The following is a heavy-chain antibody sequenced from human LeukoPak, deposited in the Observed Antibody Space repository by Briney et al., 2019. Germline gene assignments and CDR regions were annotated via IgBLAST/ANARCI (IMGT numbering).Heavy chain of an antibody. D-gene: IGHD1-26*01. V-gene: IGHV4-34*01. J-gene: IGHJ4*02. CDR3: ARPEGSYYRDYFDY. Sequence: PSETLSLTCAVYGGSFSGYYWSWIRQPPGKGLEWIGEINHSGSTNYNPSLKSRGTISVDTSKNQSSLKLSSVTAADTAVYYCARPEGSYYRDYFDYWGQGTLVTVSS. CDR2: INHSGST. CDR1: GGSFSGYY.